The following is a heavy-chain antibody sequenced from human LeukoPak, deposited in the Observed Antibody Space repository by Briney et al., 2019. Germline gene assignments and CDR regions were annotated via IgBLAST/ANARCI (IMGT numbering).Heavy chain of an antibody. V-gene: IGHV3-20*04. Sequence: PGGSLRLSCAASGFTFDDYAMSWVRQTPGKGLEWVSGTNWDGGRTGYADSVKGRFTISRDNAKNSLYLQMNSLRAEDTAVYYCARDHRGIYSPFDYWGQGTLVIVSS. CDR2: TNWDGGRT. CDR1: GFTFDDYA. CDR3: ARDHRGIYSPFDY. D-gene: IGHD2-21*01. J-gene: IGHJ4*02.